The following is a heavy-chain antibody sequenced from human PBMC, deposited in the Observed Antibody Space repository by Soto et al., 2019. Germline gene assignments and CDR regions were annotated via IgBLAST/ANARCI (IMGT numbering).Heavy chain of an antibody. Sequence: PSETLSLTFTVSGGSISSYYWSWIRQPPGKGLEWIGYIYYSGSTNYNPSLKSRVTISVDTSKNQFSLKLSSVTAADTAVYYCARDRWSSSWYGYYGMDVWGQGTTVTVSS. J-gene: IGHJ6*02. V-gene: IGHV4-59*01. D-gene: IGHD6-13*01. CDR1: GGSISSYY. CDR3: ARDRWSSSWYGYYGMDV. CDR2: IYYSGST.